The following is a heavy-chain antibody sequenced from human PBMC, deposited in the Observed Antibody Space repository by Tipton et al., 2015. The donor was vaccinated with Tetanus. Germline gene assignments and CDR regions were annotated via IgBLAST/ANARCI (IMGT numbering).Heavy chain of an antibody. CDR1: GGSLRGGDHY. CDR3: ARANYDFPKKGAFDS. Sequence: TLSLTCTVSGGSLRGGDHYWSWIRQPPGKGLEWLAYISSSGGTNSNYSRKSRITISQDTSNNQFSLKLSSVTAADTAVYYSARANYDFPKKGAFDSWGQGTLVIVSS. J-gene: IGHJ4*02. D-gene: IGHD3-3*01. CDR2: ISSSGGT. V-gene: IGHV4-61*08.